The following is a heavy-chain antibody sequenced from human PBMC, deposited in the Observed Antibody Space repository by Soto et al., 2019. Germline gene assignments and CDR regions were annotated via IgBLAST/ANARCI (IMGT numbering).Heavy chain of an antibody. D-gene: IGHD2-8*01. V-gene: IGHV3-74*01. CDR2: ITSDGSST. Sequence: PGGSLRLPCAASVLTFRSYWMHWVRQAPGKALVWVSRITSDGSSTSYADSVKGRFTISRDNAKNTLDLQVNSLRAEDTAWYYCARCNAQYYFEHWGQRTLVTVPS. J-gene: IGHJ4*02. CDR1: VLTFRSYW. CDR3: ARCNAQYYFEH.